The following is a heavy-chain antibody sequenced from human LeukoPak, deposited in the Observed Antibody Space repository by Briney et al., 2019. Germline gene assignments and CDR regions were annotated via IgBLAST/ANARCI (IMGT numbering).Heavy chain of an antibody. V-gene: IGHV3-7*03. CDR1: GFTSSSYW. J-gene: IGHJ3*02. CDR2: IKHDGSER. D-gene: IGHD3-16*01. CDR3: ARLLGGRPRDAFDI. Sequence: GESLRLSCAASGFTSSSYWMSWVRQAPGKGLEWVANIKHDGSERNYMESVKGRFTISRDNSKNTLYLQMNSLRAEDTAVYYCARLLGGRPRDAFDIWGQGTMVTVSS.